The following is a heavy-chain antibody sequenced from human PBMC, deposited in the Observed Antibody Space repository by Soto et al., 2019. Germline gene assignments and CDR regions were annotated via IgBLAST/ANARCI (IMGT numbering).Heavy chain of an antibody. CDR3: AKGGPDGFCSGGRCYFAY. CDR1: GFTCDDYA. V-gene: IGHV3-9*01. Sequence: PGGSLRLSCAASGFTCDDYAMHWVRRVPGKGLEWVSSISWNSNIIGYADSVKGRFTISRDNAKNSLYLQMNSLRPEDTALYYCAKGGPDGFCSGGRCYFAYWGQGTLVTVSS. D-gene: IGHD2-15*01. J-gene: IGHJ4*02. CDR2: ISWNSNII.